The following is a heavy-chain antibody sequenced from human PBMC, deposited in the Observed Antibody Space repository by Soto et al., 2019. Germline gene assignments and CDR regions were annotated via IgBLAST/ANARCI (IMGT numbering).Heavy chain of an antibody. J-gene: IGHJ5*02. CDR1: GGSISSYY. CDR2: IYNSGST. V-gene: IGHV4-59*01. Sequence: SETLSLTCTVSGGSISSYYWSWIRQPPGKGLEWIGYIYNSGSTNYNPSLKSRVTISVDTSKNQFSLKPSSVTAADTAVYYCARNIRGATRNFDPWGQGTLVTVSS. D-gene: IGHD1-26*01. CDR3: ARNIRGATRNFDP.